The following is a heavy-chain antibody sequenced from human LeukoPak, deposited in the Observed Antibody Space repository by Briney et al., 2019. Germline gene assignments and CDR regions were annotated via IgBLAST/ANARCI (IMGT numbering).Heavy chain of an antibody. Sequence: PSETLSLTCTVSGGSISSGGYYWSWIRQHPGKGLEWIAYIYYGGSTYYNPSLKSRVTISVDTSKNQFSLKLSSVTAADTAVYYCARDRANYYRTYYYYGMDVWGQGTTVTVSS. J-gene: IGHJ6*02. CDR1: GGSISSGGYY. V-gene: IGHV4-31*03. CDR3: ARDRANYYRTYYYYGMDV. CDR2: IYYGGST. D-gene: IGHD3-10*01.